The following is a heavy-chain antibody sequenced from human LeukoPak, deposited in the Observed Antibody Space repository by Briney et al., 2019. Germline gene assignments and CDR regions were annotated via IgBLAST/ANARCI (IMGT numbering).Heavy chain of an antibody. V-gene: IGHV3-21*01. CDR3: ASVYYYDSSGSYFDY. Sequence: KSGGSLRLSCAASGFTFSSYSMNWVRQAPGKGLEWVSSISSSSSYIYYADSVKGRFTISRDNAKNSLYLQMNSLRAEDTAVYYCASVYYYDSSGSYFDYWGQGTLVTVSS. J-gene: IGHJ4*02. CDR1: GFTFSSYS. CDR2: ISSSSSYI. D-gene: IGHD3-22*01.